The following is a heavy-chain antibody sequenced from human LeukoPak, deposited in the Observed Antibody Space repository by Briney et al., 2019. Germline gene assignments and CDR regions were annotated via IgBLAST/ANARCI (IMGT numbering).Heavy chain of an antibody. CDR1: GYTLTELS. CDR2: FDPEDGET. CDR3: ASLRFLEWLLYFDY. D-gene: IGHD3-3*01. J-gene: IGHJ4*02. Sequence: ASVKVSCKVSGYTLTELSMHWVRQAPGKGLEWMGGFDPEDGETIYALKFQGRVTMTEDTSTDTAYMGLSSLRSEDTAVYYCASLRFLEWLLYFDYWGQGTLVTVSS. V-gene: IGHV1-24*01.